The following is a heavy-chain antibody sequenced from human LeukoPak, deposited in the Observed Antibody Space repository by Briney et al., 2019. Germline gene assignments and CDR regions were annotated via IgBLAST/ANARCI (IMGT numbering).Heavy chain of an antibody. V-gene: IGHV3-48*02. Sequence: QIGGSLRLSCAASGFTFSSYSMNWVRQAPGKGLEWVSYISSSSSTIYYADSVKGRFTISRDNAKNSLDLQMNSLRDEDTAVYYCARDRSYYGMDVWGQGTTVTVSS. CDR2: ISSSSSTI. J-gene: IGHJ6*02. CDR1: GFTFSSYS. CDR3: ARDRSYYGMDV.